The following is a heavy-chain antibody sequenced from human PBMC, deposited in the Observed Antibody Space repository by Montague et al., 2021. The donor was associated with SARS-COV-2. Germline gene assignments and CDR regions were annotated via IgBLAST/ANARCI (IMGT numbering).Heavy chain of an antibody. CDR2: ISYGGIA. CDR3: AGKVLTVPADY. CDR1: GVSITSTNW. Sequence: SDTLSLTCAVSGVSITSTNWWGLVRQPPGKGLEWIVEISYGGIATYNPSLKSRATISMDRSRNLFSLKLSSVTAADTAIYYCAGKVLTVPADYWGQGTLVTVS. D-gene: IGHD4-11*01. J-gene: IGHJ4*02. V-gene: IGHV4-4*02.